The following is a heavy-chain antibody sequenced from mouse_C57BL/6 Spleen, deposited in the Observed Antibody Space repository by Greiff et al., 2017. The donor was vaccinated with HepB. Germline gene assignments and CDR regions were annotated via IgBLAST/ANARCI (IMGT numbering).Heavy chain of an antibody. D-gene: IGHD2-3*01. Sequence: EVMLVESGGGLVQPGGSLSLSCAASGFTFTDYYMSWVRQPPGKALEWLGFIRNKANGYTTEYSASVKGRFTISRDNSHSILYLQMNALRAEDSATYYCARMRDGYLYYYAMDYWGQGTSVTVSS. V-gene: IGHV7-3*01. CDR1: GFTFTDYY. CDR3: ARMRDGYLYYYAMDY. J-gene: IGHJ4*01. CDR2: IRNKANGYTT.